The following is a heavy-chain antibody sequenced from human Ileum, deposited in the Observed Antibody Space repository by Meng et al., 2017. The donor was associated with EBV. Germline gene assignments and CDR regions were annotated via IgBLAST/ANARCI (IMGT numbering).Heavy chain of an antibody. Sequence: QLRLPEPGPGLVKPSETLSLACTVPGGSISSSSYYWAWIRQPPGEGLEWIGSVVYSGTTYYTSSLKSRVSISVDTSKNQFSLKLSSVTAADTAVYHCARHHHSPTFDYWGQGTLVTVSS. V-gene: IGHV4-39*01. CDR2: VVYSGTT. CDR3: ARHHHSPTFDY. CDR1: GGSISSSSYY. J-gene: IGHJ4*02. D-gene: IGHD1-14*01.